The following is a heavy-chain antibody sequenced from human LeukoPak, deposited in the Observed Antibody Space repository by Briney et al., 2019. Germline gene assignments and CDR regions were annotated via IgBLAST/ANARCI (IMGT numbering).Heavy chain of an antibody. D-gene: IGHD6-6*01. CDR2: ISYDGSNK. V-gene: IGHV3-30-3*01. CDR1: GFTFSSYA. J-gene: IGHJ4*02. Sequence: GGSLRLSCAAAGFTFSSYAMHWARQAPGKGLEWVAVISYDGSNKYYADSVKGRFTISRDNSKNTLYLQMNSLRAEDTAVYYCARDPPYSSSSGSPSYYFDYWGQGTLVTVSS. CDR3: ARDPPYSSSSGSPSYYFDY.